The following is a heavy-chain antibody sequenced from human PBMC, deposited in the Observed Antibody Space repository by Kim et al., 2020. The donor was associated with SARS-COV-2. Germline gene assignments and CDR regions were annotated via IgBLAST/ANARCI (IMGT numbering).Heavy chain of an antibody. Sequence: GESLKISCKGSGYRFTSYWIGWVRQMPGKGLEWMGIIYPGDSDTRYSPSFQGQVTISADKSISTAYLQWSSLKASDTAMYYCARGRGLYGNYYGMDVWGQGTTVTVSS. J-gene: IGHJ6*02. CDR3: ARGRGLYGNYYGMDV. V-gene: IGHV5-51*01. CDR2: IYPGDSDT. CDR1: GYRFTSYW. D-gene: IGHD1-26*01.